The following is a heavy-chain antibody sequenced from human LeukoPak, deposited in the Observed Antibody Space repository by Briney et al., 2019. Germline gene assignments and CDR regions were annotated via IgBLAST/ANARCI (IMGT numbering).Heavy chain of an antibody. V-gene: IGHV1-46*01. Sequence: GASVKVSCKASAYSFTSHYMHWVRQAPGQGLEWRGLINPRGMSTIYAEKFQGRIIMTRDMSTTTDYMELSRLRSDDTAVYYCARPFDSSGYRDAFDIWGQGTMVTVSS. CDR2: INPRGMST. CDR1: AYSFTSHY. CDR3: ARPFDSSGYRDAFDI. J-gene: IGHJ3*02. D-gene: IGHD3-22*01.